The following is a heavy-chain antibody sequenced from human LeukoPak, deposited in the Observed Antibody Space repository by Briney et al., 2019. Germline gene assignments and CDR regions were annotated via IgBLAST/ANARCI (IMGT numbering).Heavy chain of an antibody. CDR2: IWYDGSNK. J-gene: IGHJ4*02. CDR3: AKDLSYYYDSSGYNFDY. D-gene: IGHD3-22*01. V-gene: IGHV3-33*06. CDR1: GFTFSSYG. Sequence: PGRSLRLSCAASGFTFSSYGMHWVRQAPRKGLECVAVIWYDGSNKYYADSVKGRFTISRDNSKNTLYLQMNSLRAEDTAVYYCAKDLSYYYDSSGYNFDYWGQGSLVTVSS.